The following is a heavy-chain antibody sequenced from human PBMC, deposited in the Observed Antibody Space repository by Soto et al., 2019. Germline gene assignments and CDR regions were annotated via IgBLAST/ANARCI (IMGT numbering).Heavy chain of an antibody. CDR2: INHSGST. J-gene: IGHJ4*02. V-gene: IGHV4-34*01. CDR3: ARGFPYDYIWGGKRTREYFDY. CDR1: GGSFSGYY. D-gene: IGHD3-16*01. Sequence: SETLSLTCAVYGGSFSGYYWSWIRQPPGKGLEWIGEINHSGSTNYNPSLKSRVTISVDTSKNQFSLKLSSVTTADTAVYYCARGFPYDYIWGGKRTREYFDYWGQGTLVTVSS.